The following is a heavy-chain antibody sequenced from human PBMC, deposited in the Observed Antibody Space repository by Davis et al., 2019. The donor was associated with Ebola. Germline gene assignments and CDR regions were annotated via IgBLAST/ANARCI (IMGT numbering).Heavy chain of an antibody. CDR1: GFTFSNYE. V-gene: IGHV3-48*03. CDR3: ARDKHVYYDFWSGYGIHDAFDI. CDR2: ISGSGGST. D-gene: IGHD3-3*01. J-gene: IGHJ3*02. Sequence: GESLKISCAASGFTFSNYEMNWVRQAPGKGLEWVSAISGSGGSTYYADSVKGRFTISRDNAKNSLYLQMNSLRAEDTAVYYCARDKHVYYDFWSGYGIHDAFDIWGQGTMVTVSS.